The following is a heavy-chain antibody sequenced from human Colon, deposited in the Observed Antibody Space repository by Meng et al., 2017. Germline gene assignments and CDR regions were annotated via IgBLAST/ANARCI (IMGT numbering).Heavy chain of an antibody. D-gene: IGHD3-10*01. CDR1: GGSMYSYL. CDR3: ARGGPGGYYGSGSRYNWFDP. J-gene: IGHJ5*02. V-gene: IGHV4-59*01. Sequence: SETLSLTCTVSGGSMYSYLWSWIRQSPGKGLEWIGYISYNGSTKHQPSLKSRVIISIDTSKNQFSLKVNSVTAADTAVYFCARGGPGGYYGSGSRYNWFDPWGQGTLVTSPQ. CDR2: ISYNGST.